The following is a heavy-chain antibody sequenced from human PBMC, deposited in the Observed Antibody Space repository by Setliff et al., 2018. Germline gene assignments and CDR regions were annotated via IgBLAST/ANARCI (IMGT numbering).Heavy chain of an antibody. CDR1: GGTFSSYA. Sequence: ASVKVSCKASGGTFSSYAISWVRQAPGQGLEWMGGIIPIFGTANYAQKFQGRFTITADESTSTAYMELSSLRFEDTAVYYCARDGDNYYDSSGYYLNHAFDIWGQGTMVTVSS. D-gene: IGHD3-22*01. CDR3: ARDGDNYYDSSGYYLNHAFDI. V-gene: IGHV1-69*13. J-gene: IGHJ3*02. CDR2: IIPIFGTA.